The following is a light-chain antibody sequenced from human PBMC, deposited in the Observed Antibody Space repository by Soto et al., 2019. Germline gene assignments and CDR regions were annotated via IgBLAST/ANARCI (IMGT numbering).Light chain of an antibody. V-gene: IGLV2-14*01. CDR2: GVS. CDR1: SSDVGDYKY. J-gene: IGLJ1*01. CDR3: SSYKNTYTLTNTSTLII. Sequence: QSVLTQPASVSGSPGQSITISCTGTSSDVGDYKYVSWYQQVPGTAPKLLIYGVSNRPSGVSDRFSGSKSGITASLTISGLQAEDEADYYCSSYKNTYTLTNTSTLIIFGTGTKVTVL.